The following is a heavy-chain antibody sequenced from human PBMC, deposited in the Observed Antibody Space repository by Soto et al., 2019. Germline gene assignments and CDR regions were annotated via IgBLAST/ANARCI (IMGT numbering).Heavy chain of an antibody. D-gene: IGHD2-2*01. V-gene: IGHV4-34*01. CDR2: INHSGST. CDR3: ATSYRSSSSCYVFLDY. Sequence: SETLSLTCAVYGESFGGYYWSWIRQPPGKGLEWIGEINHSGSTNYNPSLKSRVTISVDTSKNQFSLKLSSVTAADTAVYYCATSYRSSSSCYVFLDYWGQGTLVTVSS. J-gene: IGHJ4*02. CDR1: GESFGGYY.